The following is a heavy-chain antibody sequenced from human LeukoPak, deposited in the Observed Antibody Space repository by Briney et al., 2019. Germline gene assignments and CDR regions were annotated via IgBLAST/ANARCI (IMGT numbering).Heavy chain of an antibody. CDR1: GFTVSTNC. D-gene: IGHD5-18*01. V-gene: IGHV3-53*04. Sequence: PGGSLRLSCAASGFTVSTNCMTWVRQAPGKGLEWVSTIYSGGTTYYADSVMGRFTISRHNSRNTPYLQMNSLRAEDTAVYYCARVDTVMAYYFDLWGQGTLVTASS. CDR2: IYSGGTT. CDR3: ARVDTVMAYYFDL. J-gene: IGHJ4*02.